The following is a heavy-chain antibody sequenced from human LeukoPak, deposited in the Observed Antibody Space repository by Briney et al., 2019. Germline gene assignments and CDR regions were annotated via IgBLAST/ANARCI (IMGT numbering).Heavy chain of an antibody. CDR2: ISSSSSTI. CDR3: ARARRSYDSSGYFGY. CDR1: GFTFSSYS. J-gene: IGHJ4*02. V-gene: IGHV3-48*04. D-gene: IGHD3-22*01. Sequence: SGGSLRLSCAASGFTFSSYSMNWVRQAPGKGLEWVSYISSSSSTIYYADSVKGRFTISRDNAKNSLYLQMNSLRAEDTAVYYCARARRSYDSSGYFGYWGQGTLVTVSS.